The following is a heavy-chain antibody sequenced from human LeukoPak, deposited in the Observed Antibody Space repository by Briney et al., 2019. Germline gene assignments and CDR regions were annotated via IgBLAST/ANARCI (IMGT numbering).Heavy chain of an antibody. V-gene: IGHV1-46*01. CDR2: IRPSGGST. CDR3: ARVEGITADEGD. J-gene: IGHJ4*02. CDR1: GYSFTTYY. Sequence: ASVRVSCKASGYSFTTYYIHWVRQAPGQGLEWMGLIRPSGGSTIYAQKFQDRVTMTRDTSTSTVYMELSGLGSEDTAVYYCARVEGITADEGDWGQGTLVTVSS. D-gene: IGHD6-13*01.